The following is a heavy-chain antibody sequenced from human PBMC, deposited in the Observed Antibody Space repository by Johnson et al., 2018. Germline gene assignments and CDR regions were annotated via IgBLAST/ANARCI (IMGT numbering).Heavy chain of an antibody. Sequence: VQLVESGGGLVKPGGSLRLSCAASRFTFSTYNMNWVRQAPGKGLEWDSSISVSTGFIYYADSVRGGFTIPRDNAENSLSLQMNGLRTEDTAVYYCARGFHDWNDMTYYHYMDVWGTGTTVIVSS. CDR1: RFTFSTYN. J-gene: IGHJ6*03. CDR2: ISVSTGFI. CDR3: ARGFHDWNDMTYYHYMDV. V-gene: IGHV3-21*01. D-gene: IGHD1-1*01.